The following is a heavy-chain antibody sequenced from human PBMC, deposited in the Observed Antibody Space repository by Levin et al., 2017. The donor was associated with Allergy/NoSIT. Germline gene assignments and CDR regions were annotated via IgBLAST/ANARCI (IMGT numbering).Heavy chain of an antibody. Sequence: HGESLKISCKGSGYSFTSYWIGWVRQMPGKGLEWMGIIYPGDSDTRYSPSFQGQVTISADKSISTAYLQWSSLKASDTAMYYCARLARSVATITYFDYWGQGTLVTVSS. D-gene: IGHD5-12*01. CDR1: GYSFTSYW. CDR2: IYPGDSDT. CDR3: ARLARSVATITYFDY. J-gene: IGHJ4*02. V-gene: IGHV5-51*01.